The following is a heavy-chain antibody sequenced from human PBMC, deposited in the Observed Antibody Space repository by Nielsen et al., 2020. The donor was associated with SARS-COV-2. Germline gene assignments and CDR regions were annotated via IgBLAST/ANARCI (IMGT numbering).Heavy chain of an antibody. CDR2: ISYDGSNK. Sequence: GESLKISCAAFGFTFSSYGMHWVRQAPGKGLEWVAVISYDGSNKYYADSVKGRFTISRDNSKNTLYLQMNSLRAEDTAVYYCAKENCSGGSCSPLNRLLSKRNPHYGMDVWGQGTTVTVSS. V-gene: IGHV3-30*18. CDR3: AKENCSGGSCSPLNRLLSKRNPHYGMDV. CDR1: GFTFSSYG. D-gene: IGHD2-15*01. J-gene: IGHJ6*02.